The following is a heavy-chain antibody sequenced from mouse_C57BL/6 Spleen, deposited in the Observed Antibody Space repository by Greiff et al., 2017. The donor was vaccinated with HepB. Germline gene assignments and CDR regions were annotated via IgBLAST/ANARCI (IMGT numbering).Heavy chain of an antibody. CDR1: GYTFTDYE. V-gene: IGHV1-15*01. J-gene: IGHJ3*01. D-gene: IGHD2-5*01. Sequence: QVQLQQSGAELVRPGASVTLSCKASGYTFTDYEMHWVKQTPVHGLEWIGAIDPETGGTAYNQKFKGKAILTADKSSSTAYMELRSLTSEDSAVYYCTRSDYYSNPWFAYWGQGTLVTVSA. CDR2: IDPETGGT. CDR3: TRSDYYSNPWFAY.